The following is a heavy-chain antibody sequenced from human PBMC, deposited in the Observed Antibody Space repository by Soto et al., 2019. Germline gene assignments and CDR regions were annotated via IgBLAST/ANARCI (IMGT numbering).Heavy chain of an antibody. CDR2: VYYRGST. D-gene: IGHD6-13*01. CDR1: GAAVTSTSYS. Sequence: SETLSLTCTVSGAAVTSTSYSWGWIRQSPGKGLEWIGGVYYRGSTYYNPSLKSRVAISVDASKNQFSLRLSSVTAADTAVYYCARGRSSSFDFWGQGTLVTVS. CDR3: ARGRSSSFDF. J-gene: IGHJ4*02. V-gene: IGHV4-39*02.